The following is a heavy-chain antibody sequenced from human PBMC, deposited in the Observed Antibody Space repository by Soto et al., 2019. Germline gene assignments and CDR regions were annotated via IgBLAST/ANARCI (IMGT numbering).Heavy chain of an antibody. Sequence: SETLSLTCTVSGGSIISYYWSWIRQPPWKGLEWIGYIYYSGSTNYNPSLKSRVTISVDTSKNQFSLKLSSVTAADTAVYYCARVPDSGYDLNYYYYMDVWGKGTTVTVSS. CDR1: GGSIISYY. J-gene: IGHJ6*03. CDR2: IYYSGST. CDR3: ARVPDSGYDLNYYYYMDV. D-gene: IGHD5-12*01. V-gene: IGHV4-59*01.